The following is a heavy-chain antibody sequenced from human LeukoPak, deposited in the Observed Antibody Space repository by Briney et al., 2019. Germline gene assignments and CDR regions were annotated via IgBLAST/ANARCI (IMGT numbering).Heavy chain of an antibody. CDR3: ASMHTMVRGVYY. V-gene: IGHV4-30-2*05. CDR2: IYHSGNT. J-gene: IGHJ4*02. Sequence: PSETLSLTCAVSGGSINSGGYSWSWLRQPPGKGLEWIGYIYHSGNTYYNPSLKSRVTISVDTSKNQFSLKLSSVTAADTAVYYCASMHTMVRGVYYWGQGTLVTVSS. D-gene: IGHD3-10*01. CDR1: GGSINSGGYS.